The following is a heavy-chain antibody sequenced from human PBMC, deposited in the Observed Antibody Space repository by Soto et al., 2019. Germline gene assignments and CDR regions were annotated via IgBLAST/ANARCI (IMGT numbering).Heavy chain of an antibody. D-gene: IGHD5-12*01. CDR3: ATLYSSFSYTGMYV. J-gene: IGHJ6*02. Sequence: QVLLHESGPQLVKTSETLSLTCIVSGISFNSYYWAWVRQPVGKGLEWIGHKFPTGSTTYSPSLESRVTIALDKSNNQVSLTLTSVIAADSGVYYCATLYSSFSYTGMYVWGQGTAVTVSS. CDR2: KFPTGST. CDR1: GISFNSYY. V-gene: IGHV4-4*07.